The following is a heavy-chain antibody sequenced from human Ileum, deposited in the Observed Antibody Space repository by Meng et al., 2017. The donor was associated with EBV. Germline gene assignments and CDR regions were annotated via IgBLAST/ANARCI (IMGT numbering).Heavy chain of an antibody. CDR3: ARDGGRDGDSDY. Sequence: QLQLQESGPGLVKPSEXLSVTCTVSGGSITSTDYYWGWIRQPPGKGLEWIGNIHYTDSTSYNPSLKRRVTISADTSKNQFSLKMTSVTAADTAVYYCARDGGRDGDSDYWGQGTLVTVSS. CDR1: GGSITSTDYY. CDR2: IHYTDST. J-gene: IGHJ4*02. V-gene: IGHV4-39*07. D-gene: IGHD4-17*01.